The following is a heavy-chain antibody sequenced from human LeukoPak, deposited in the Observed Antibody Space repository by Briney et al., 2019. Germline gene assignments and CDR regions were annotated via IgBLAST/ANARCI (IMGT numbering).Heavy chain of an antibody. Sequence: GGSLRLSCAASGFTFSSYAMSWVRQAPGKGLEWVSAISGSGGSTYYADSVKGRFTISKDNSKNTLYLQMNSLRAEDTAVYYCAKLYYYDSSGYYEGTDYWGQGTLVTVSS. CDR2: ISGSGGST. V-gene: IGHV3-23*01. J-gene: IGHJ4*02. CDR3: AKLYYYDSSGYYEGTDY. CDR1: GFTFSSYA. D-gene: IGHD3-22*01.